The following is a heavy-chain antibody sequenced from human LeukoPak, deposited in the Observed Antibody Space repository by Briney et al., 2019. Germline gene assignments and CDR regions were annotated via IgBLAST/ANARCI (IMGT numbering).Heavy chain of an antibody. V-gene: IGHV3-20*04. CDR1: GFTFDDYG. CDR3: ARFEAPAGTRPYYFDY. Sequence: AGSLRLSCAASGFTFDDYGMSWVRQGPGNGLEWVSAINCNGGSTGYADSVKGRFTISRDNAKNSLYLQMNSLRADDTALYYCARFEAPAGTRPYYFDYWSQGTLVSVSS. CDR2: INCNGGST. D-gene: IGHD6-13*01. J-gene: IGHJ4*02.